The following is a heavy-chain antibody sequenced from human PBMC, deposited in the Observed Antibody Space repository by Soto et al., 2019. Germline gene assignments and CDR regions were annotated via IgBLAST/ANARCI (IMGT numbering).Heavy chain of an antibody. CDR2: IRAYNGYT. D-gene: IGHD6-19*01. CDR3: ARASDGYRSGWYVGYFDY. Sequence: QVQLVQSGAEVKKPGASVKVSCKASGYTFTSYGISWVRQAPGQGLEWMGWIRAYNGYTNYAQKFQGRVTVTTDTSTRTDYMELRSLISDDTAVYYCARASDGYRSGWYVGYFDYWGQGTLVTVSS. CDR1: GYTFTSYG. V-gene: IGHV1-18*04. J-gene: IGHJ4*02.